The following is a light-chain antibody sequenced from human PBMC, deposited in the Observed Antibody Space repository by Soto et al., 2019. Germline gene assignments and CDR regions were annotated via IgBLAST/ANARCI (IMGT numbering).Light chain of an antibody. Sequence: QSVLTQPASVSGSPGQSITISCTGTSSDVGSYNLVSWYQQHPGKAPKLMIYEVSKRPSGVSSRFSGSKSGTTASLTISGLQAEDEADYYCCSYGGSTYGFGTGTKV. V-gene: IGLV2-23*02. CDR2: EVS. CDR1: SSDVGSYNL. J-gene: IGLJ1*01. CDR3: CSYGGSTYG.